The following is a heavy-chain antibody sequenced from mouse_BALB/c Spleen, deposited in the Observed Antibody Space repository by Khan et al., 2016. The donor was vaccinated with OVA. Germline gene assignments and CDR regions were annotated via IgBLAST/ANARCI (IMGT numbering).Heavy chain of an antibody. CDR1: GYTFTDYN. CDR3: AREWGAWFPY. V-gene: IGHV1-77*01. J-gene: IGHJ3*01. CDR2: IHPGSNNT. Sequence: QVQLQQSGAELARPGASVKLSCKASGYTFTDYNINWVKQRTGQGLEWIGEIHPGSNNTYYNEKFKGKATLTADKSSSTAYMQLSRLTAEDSAVEFGAREWGAWFPYWGQGTLVTVSA.